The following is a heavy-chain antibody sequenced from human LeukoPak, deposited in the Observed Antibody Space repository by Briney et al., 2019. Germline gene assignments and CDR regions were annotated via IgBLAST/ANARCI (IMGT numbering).Heavy chain of an antibody. Sequence: SETLSLTCAVYGGSFSGYYWSWIRQPPGKGLEWIGEINHSGSTNYNPSLKSRVTISVDTSKNQFSLKLSSVTAADTAVYYCARWSCSSISCYYDYWGQGTLVTVSS. J-gene: IGHJ4*02. CDR3: ARWSCSSISCYYDY. CDR1: GGSFSGYY. V-gene: IGHV4-34*01. D-gene: IGHD2-2*01. CDR2: INHSGST.